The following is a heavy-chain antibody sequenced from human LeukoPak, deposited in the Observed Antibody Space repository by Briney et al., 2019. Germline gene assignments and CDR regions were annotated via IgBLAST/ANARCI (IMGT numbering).Heavy chain of an antibody. V-gene: IGHV3-21*01. CDR3: ARHGDGFYYGMDV. CDR1: EFTFSRYS. D-gene: IGHD4-17*01. CDR2: ISSSGHVI. J-gene: IGHJ6*02. Sequence: GGSLRLSCAASEFTFSRYSMNWFRQAPGEGLEWVSSISSSGHVIYYGDSVKGRFTISRDNAKKSLYLQMNSLRAEDTAVYYCARHGDGFYYGMDVWGQGTTVTVSS.